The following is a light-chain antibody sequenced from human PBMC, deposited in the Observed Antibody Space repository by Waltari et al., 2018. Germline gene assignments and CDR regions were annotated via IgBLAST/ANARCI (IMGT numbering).Light chain of an antibody. CDR3: QQYGSSLLFT. J-gene: IGKJ3*01. Sequence: EIVLTQSPGTLSLSPGERATLSCRASQSVSSSYLAWYQQKPGQAPRRLIYGASSRATGSPDRFSGSGAGTDFTLTISRLEPEDFAVYYCQQYGSSLLFTFGPGTKVDIK. CDR1: QSVSSSY. V-gene: IGKV3-20*01. CDR2: GAS.